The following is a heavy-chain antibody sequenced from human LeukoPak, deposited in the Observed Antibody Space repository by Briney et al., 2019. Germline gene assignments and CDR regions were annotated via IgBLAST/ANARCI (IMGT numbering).Heavy chain of an antibody. CDR1: GFTFSSYG. D-gene: IGHD3-16*02. Sequence: GGSLRFSCAASGFTFSSYGMHWVRQAPGKGLEWVAVISYDGSNKYYADSVKGRFTISRDNSKNTLYLQMNSLRAEDTAVYYCAKGEKTRPFGGVIDYWGQGTLVTVSS. CDR2: ISYDGSNK. V-gene: IGHV3-30*18. J-gene: IGHJ4*02. CDR3: AKGEKTRPFGGVIDY.